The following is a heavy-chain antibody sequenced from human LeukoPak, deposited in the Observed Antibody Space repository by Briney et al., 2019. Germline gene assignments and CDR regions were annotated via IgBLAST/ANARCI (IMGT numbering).Heavy chain of an antibody. CDR3: ARDRGYDYVWGSYSYYFDY. CDR1: GGSISSYY. Sequence: SETLSLTCTVSGGSISSYYWSWIRQPAGKGLEWIGRIYTSGSTNYNPSLKSRVTISVDTSKNQFSLKLSSVTAADTAVYYCARDRGYDYVWGSYSYYFDYWGQGTLVTVSS. V-gene: IGHV4-4*07. CDR2: IYTSGST. J-gene: IGHJ4*02. D-gene: IGHD3-16*01.